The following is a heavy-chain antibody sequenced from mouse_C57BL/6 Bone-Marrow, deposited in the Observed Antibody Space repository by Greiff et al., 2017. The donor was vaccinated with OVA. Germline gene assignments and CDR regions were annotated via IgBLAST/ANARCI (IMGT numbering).Heavy chain of an antibody. J-gene: IGHJ3*01. V-gene: IGHV1-82*01. Sequence: VKVVESGPELVKPGASVKISCKASGYAFSSSWMNWVKQRPGKGLEWIGRIYPGDGDTNYNGKFKGQATLTADKSSSTAYMQLSSLTSEDSAVYFCARWRFAYWGQGTLVTVSA. CDR3: ARWRFAY. CDR2: IYPGDGDT. CDR1: GYAFSSSW.